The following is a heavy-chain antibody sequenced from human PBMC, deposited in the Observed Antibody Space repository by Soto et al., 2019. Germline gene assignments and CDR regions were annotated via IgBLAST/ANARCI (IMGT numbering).Heavy chain of an antibody. V-gene: IGHV2-5*01. CDR3: AKSGSSGWYGWFDP. J-gene: IGHJ5*02. Sequence: APGPTLVNPTQTLTLTCIFSGFSLRTSGVGVGWIRQPPGKALEWLGFIYWNDDKRYSPSLKSRLTITKATSKNQVVLTMTNMDPVDTATYYCAKSGSSGWYGWFDPWGQGTLVTVSS. D-gene: IGHD6-19*01. CDR1: GFSLRTSGVG. CDR2: IYWNDDK.